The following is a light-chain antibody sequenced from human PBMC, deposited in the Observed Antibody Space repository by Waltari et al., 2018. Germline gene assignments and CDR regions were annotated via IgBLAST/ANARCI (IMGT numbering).Light chain of an antibody. Sequence: SSELTQDPAVSVAMGQTVRITCQGDSLRSYYANWYQQRTGQAPILVIYDKNNRPSGVPDRFSGSSSHNTGSLTITGAQAEDEASYYCHSRDASGVAGSFGGGTKLTVL. CDR2: DKN. V-gene: IGLV3-19*01. CDR3: HSRDASGVAGS. J-gene: IGLJ2*01. CDR1: SLRSYY.